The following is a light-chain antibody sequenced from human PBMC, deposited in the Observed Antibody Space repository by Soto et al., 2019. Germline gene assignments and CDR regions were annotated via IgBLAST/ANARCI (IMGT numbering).Light chain of an antibody. CDR1: QSVRRDY. V-gene: IGKV3-20*01. CDR2: GAS. Sequence: EIVLTQSPGTLSLSPGETATLSCRASQSVRRDYLAWLQQKPGQAPRVLIYGASSRAAGIPDRFSGSGSGTAFTLTISRLEAEDSAVYYCQQDGAAPRTFGQATKVEIK. J-gene: IGKJ1*01. CDR3: QQDGAAPRT.